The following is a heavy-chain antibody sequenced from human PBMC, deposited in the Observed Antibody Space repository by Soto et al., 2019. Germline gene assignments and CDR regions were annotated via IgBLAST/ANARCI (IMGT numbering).Heavy chain of an antibody. CDR2: IIPMFGTA. J-gene: IGHJ4*02. CDR1: GGTFSSYG. D-gene: IGHD1-26*01. Sequence: SVKVSCKAAGGTFSSYGISWVRQAPGQGLEWMGGIIPMFGTATHTQNFQGRLTITTDESTSTAYVELSSLRSEDTAVYFCARSVGVTTLSYLDYWGQGTLVTVSS. CDR3: ARSVGVTTLSYLDY. V-gene: IGHV1-69*05.